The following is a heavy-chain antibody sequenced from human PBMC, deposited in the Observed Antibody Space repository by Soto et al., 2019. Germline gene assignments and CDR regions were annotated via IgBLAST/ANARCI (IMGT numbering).Heavy chain of an antibody. Sequence: SETLSLTCAVSCYSISSGYYWGWIRQPPGKGLEWIGSIYHSGSTYYNPSLKSRVTISVDTSKNQFSLKLSSVTAADTAVYYCARQSKWGAFDIWGQGTMVTVSS. D-gene: IGHD7-27*01. CDR2: IYHSGST. V-gene: IGHV4-38-2*01. CDR3: ARQSKWGAFDI. CDR1: CYSISSGYY. J-gene: IGHJ3*02.